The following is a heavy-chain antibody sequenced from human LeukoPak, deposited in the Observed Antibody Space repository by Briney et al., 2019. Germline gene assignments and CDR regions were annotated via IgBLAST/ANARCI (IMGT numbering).Heavy chain of an antibody. J-gene: IGHJ4*02. CDR3: ARVGLSGGMVRYFDY. CDR1: GFTFSSYD. D-gene: IGHD2-15*01. CDR2: IGTAGDT. V-gene: IGHV3-13*01. Sequence: GSLRLSCAASGFTFSSYDMHWVRQATGKGLEWVSAIGTAGDTYYPGSVKGRFTISRENAKNSLYLQMNSLRAEDTAVYYCARVGLSGGMVRYFDYWGQGTLVTVSS.